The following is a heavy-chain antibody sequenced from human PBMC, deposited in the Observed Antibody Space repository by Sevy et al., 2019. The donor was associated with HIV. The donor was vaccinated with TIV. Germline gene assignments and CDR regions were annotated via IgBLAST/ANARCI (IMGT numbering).Heavy chain of an antibody. CDR3: AREDSKNWRYFDY. J-gene: IGHJ4*02. V-gene: IGHV3-21*01. D-gene: IGHD1-1*01. Sequence: GGSLRLSCAAAGFTFSSYTMNWVRQAPGKGLEWVASISFSSNYIYYTDSLKGRFTISRDNAKNSLYLQMSSLRAEDTAVYYCAREDSKNWRYFDYLGQGTLVTVSS. CDR1: GFTFSSYT. CDR2: ISFSSNYI.